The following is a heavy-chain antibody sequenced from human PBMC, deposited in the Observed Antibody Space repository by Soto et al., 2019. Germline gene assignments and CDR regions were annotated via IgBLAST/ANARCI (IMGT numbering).Heavy chain of an antibody. CDR2: IYYSRST. CDR1: GGSISSGGYY. J-gene: IGHJ4*02. V-gene: IGHV4-31*03. Sequence: QVQLQESGPGLVKPSQTLSLTCTVSGGSISSGGYYWSWIRQHPGKGLEWIGYIYYSRSTYYNPSLKSRVTISVDTSKNQFSLKLTSVTAADTAVYCCARVGGDSSGPGVDYWGQGTLVTVSS. D-gene: IGHD3-22*01. CDR3: ARVGGDSSGPGVDY.